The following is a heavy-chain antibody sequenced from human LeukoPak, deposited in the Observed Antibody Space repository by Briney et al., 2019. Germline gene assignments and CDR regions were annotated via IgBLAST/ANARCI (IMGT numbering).Heavy chain of an antibody. Sequence: PGGSLRLSCEVSGFTIINSAMSWVRQAPGKGLSWVSTISASDGSTYYEDSVRGRFTISTDNSKNILYLQMNSLRDDDTAIYYCTKFDYWGQGALVTVSS. J-gene: IGHJ4*02. CDR3: TKFDY. CDR1: GFTIINSA. CDR2: ISASDGST. V-gene: IGHV3-23*01.